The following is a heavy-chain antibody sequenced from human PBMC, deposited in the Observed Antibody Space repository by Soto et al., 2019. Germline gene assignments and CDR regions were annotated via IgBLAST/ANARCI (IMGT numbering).Heavy chain of an antibody. V-gene: IGHV3-30-3*01. CDR3: ARGGGFCGGDCYKGGIDY. CDR2: ISYDGSNK. J-gene: IGHJ4*02. Sequence: QVQLVESGGGVVQPGRSLRLSCAASGFTFSPYTMHWVRQAPGKGLEWVAVISYDGSNKYYADSVKGRFTISRDNSKNTRYLQMSSLRAEDSAVYYCARGGGFCGGDCYKGGIDYWGQGTLVTVSS. D-gene: IGHD2-21*02. CDR1: GFTFSPYT.